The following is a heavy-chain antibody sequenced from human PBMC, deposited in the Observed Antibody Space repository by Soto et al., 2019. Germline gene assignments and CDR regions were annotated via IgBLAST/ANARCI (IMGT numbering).Heavy chain of an antibody. CDR2: ISSSSSYT. D-gene: IGHD6-13*01. CDR3: ARTIAAAGGRRYFDL. Sequence: GGSLRLSCAASGFTFSDYYMSWIRQAPGKGPEWVSYISSSSSYTNYADSVKGRFTISRDNAKNSLYLQMNSLRAEDTAVYYCARTIAAAGGRRYFDLWGRGTLVTVSS. CDR1: GFTFSDYY. V-gene: IGHV3-11*03. J-gene: IGHJ2*01.